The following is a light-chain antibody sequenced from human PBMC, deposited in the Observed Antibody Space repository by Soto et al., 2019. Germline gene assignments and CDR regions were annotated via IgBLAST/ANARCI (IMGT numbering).Light chain of an antibody. CDR1: QRVTNTY. Sequence: EIVLTQSPGTLSLSPGERATLSCRASQRVTNTYLAWYQQKPGQAPRLLIYDASNRATGIPDRFSGSGSGTDFTLTISRLEPEDFAVYYCQQYSNSPQTFGQGTKVEI. CDR2: DAS. J-gene: IGKJ1*01. V-gene: IGKV3-20*01. CDR3: QQYSNSPQT.